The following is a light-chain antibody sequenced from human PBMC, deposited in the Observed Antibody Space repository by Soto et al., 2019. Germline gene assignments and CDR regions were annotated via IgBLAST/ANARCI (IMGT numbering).Light chain of an antibody. J-gene: IGKJ4*01. V-gene: IGKV3-11*01. CDR1: QSVNSY. CDR2: DAS. Sequence: EIVLTQSPATLSLSPGERATLSCRASQSVNSYLAWYQQKPGQAPRLLIYDASNRATGIPARFSGSGSGTDFTLNISSLEPEDFAVYYCQHRNYWPPGATFGGGTKVEIK. CDR3: QHRNYWPPGAT.